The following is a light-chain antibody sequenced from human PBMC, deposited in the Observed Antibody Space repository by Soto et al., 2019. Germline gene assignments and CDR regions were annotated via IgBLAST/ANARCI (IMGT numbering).Light chain of an antibody. CDR3: QQYNSYSRT. CDR2: DAS. V-gene: IGKV1-5*01. J-gene: IGKJ1*01. CDR1: QSISSW. Sequence: DIQMTQSPSTLSASVGDRVTITCRASQSISSWLALYQQKPGKAPKLLIYDASSWESGVPSRFSGSGYGTEFTLTISSMQLDDCATYSCQQYNSYSRTFGQGTKVEIK.